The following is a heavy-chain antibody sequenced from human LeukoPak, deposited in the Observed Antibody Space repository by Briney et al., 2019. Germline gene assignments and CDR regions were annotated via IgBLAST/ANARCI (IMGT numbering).Heavy chain of an antibody. CDR2: INPNSGGT. V-gene: IGHV1-2*02. J-gene: IGHJ6*03. D-gene: IGHD2-2*02. CDR3: ARTNIVVVPAAIGGYYYYMDV. CDR1: GYTFTGYY. Sequence: GASVKVSCKASGYTFTGYYMHWVRQAPGQELEWMGWINPNSGGTNYAQKFQGRVTMTRDTSISTVYMELSRLRSDDTAVYYCARTNIVVVPAAIGGYYYYMDVWGKGTTVTASS.